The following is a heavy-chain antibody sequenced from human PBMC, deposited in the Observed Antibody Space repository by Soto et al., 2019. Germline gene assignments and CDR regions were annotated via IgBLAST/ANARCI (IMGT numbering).Heavy chain of an antibody. J-gene: IGHJ4*02. CDR1: GGSVSNKTYY. D-gene: IGHD4-17*01. Sequence: SETLSLTCSVSGGSVSNKTYYWSWIRQPPGKRLEWIGYVYYSGTTNYNPSLKSRVTISVDLSKNQFSLRLSSVTTADTALYYCARTTAVPNTLQSRYFFDYWGQGTLVTVSS. CDR2: VYYSGTT. V-gene: IGHV4-61*01. CDR3: ARTTAVPNTLQSRYFFDY.